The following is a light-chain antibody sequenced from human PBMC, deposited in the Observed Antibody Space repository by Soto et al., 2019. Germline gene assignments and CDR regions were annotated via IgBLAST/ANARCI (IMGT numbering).Light chain of an antibody. Sequence: QSVLTQPASVSGSPGQSITISCTGTSSDVGNYNLVSWYQQHPGKAPKLMIYEVTKRPSGVSNRFSGSKSGNTASLTISGLQAEDEADYYCCSYAGGRIFHVFGTGTKVTVL. CDR3: CSYAGGRIFHV. CDR2: EVT. J-gene: IGLJ1*01. CDR1: SSDVGNYNL. V-gene: IGLV2-23*02.